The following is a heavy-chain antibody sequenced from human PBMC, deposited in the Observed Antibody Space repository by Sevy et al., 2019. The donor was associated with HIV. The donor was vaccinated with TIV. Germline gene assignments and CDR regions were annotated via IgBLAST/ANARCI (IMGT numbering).Heavy chain of an antibody. V-gene: IGHV3-23*01. CDR1: GFTFSSYA. J-gene: IGHJ4*02. Sequence: GGSLRLSCAASGFTFSSYAMSWVRQAPGKGLEWVSAISGSGGSTYYADSVKGRFTIPRDNAKNSLYLQMNSLREEDTAVYYCARPGSGWFEFDSWGQGTLVTVSS. CDR3: ARPGSGWFEFDS. CDR2: ISGSGGST. D-gene: IGHD6-19*01.